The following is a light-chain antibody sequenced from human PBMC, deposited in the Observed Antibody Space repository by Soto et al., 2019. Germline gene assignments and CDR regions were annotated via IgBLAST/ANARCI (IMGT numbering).Light chain of an antibody. CDR2: DVS. Sequence: DIQMTQSPSTLSASVGDRVIITCRASQTVERWMAWYQQKPGKAPKLLISDVSTLERGVPSRFSGSGSETEFTLPISGLQPDDFATYYCQQYKDYVYTFGQGTKVESK. CDR3: QQYKDYVYT. J-gene: IGKJ2*01. CDR1: QTVERW. V-gene: IGKV1-5*01.